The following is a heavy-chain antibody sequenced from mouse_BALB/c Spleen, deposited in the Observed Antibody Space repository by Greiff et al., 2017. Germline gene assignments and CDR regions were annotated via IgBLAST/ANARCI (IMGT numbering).Heavy chain of an antibody. CDR2: IYPGNVNT. CDR1: GYTFTSYY. J-gene: IGHJ1*01. CDR3: ARCGYYEYFDV. Sequence: VKLQQSGPELVKPGASVRISCKASGYTFTSYYIHWVKQRPGQGLEWIGWIYPGNVNTKYNEKFKGKATLTADKSSSTPYMQLSSLTSEDSAVYFCARCGYYEYFDVWGAGTTVTVSS. V-gene: IGHV1S56*01. D-gene: IGHD2-3*01.